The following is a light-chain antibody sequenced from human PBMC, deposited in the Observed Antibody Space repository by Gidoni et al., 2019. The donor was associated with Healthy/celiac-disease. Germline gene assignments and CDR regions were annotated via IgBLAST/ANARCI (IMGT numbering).Light chain of an antibody. CDR1: SSDVGSYNL. Sequence: QSALTQPASASGSPGQSITISCTGTSSDVGSYNLVSWYQQHPGKAPKLMIYEVSKRPSGVSNRFSGSKSGNTASLTISGLQAEDEADYYCCSYAGSAVFGGGTKLTVL. CDR2: EVS. V-gene: IGLV2-23*02. J-gene: IGLJ2*01. CDR3: CSYAGSAV.